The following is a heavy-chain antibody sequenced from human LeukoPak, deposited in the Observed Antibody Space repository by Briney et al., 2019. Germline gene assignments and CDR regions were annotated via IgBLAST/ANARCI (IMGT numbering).Heavy chain of an antibody. CDR3: ARDLTPSGVGANYYYYMDV. V-gene: IGHV4-4*07. J-gene: IGHJ6*03. Sequence: SETLSLTCTVSGGSISSYYWSWIRQPAGKGLEWIGRIYTSGSTNYNPSLKSRVTMSVDTSKNQFSLRLSSVTAADTAVYYCARDLTPSGVGANYYYYMDVWGKGTTVTVSS. D-gene: IGHD1-26*01. CDR2: IYTSGST. CDR1: GGSISSYY.